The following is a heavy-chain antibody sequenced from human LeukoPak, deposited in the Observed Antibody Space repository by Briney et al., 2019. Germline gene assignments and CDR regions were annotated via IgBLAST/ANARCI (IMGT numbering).Heavy chain of an antibody. CDR2: ISSSGSTI. D-gene: IGHD3-10*01. Sequence: TGGSLRLSCAASGFTFSDYYMSWIRQAPGKGLEWVSYISSSGSTIYYADSVKGRFTISRANAKNSLYLQMNSLRAEDTAVYYCARRWFGEKYYFDYWGQGTLVTVSS. V-gene: IGHV3-11*01. J-gene: IGHJ4*02. CDR1: GFTFSDYY. CDR3: ARRWFGEKYYFDY.